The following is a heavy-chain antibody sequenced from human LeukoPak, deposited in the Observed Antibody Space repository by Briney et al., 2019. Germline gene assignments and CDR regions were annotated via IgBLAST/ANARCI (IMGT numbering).Heavy chain of an antibody. CDR3: ARGGVPIYYYYMDV. Sequence: PGGSLRLSCAASGFTFSSYWMSWIRQAPGKGLEWVSYISSSGSTTLYADSVKGRLTITRDNAKNSLYLQMNSLRAEDTAVYYCARGGVPIYYYYMDVWGKGATVTISS. CDR2: ISSSGSTT. V-gene: IGHV3-11*01. CDR1: GFTFSSYW. J-gene: IGHJ6*03.